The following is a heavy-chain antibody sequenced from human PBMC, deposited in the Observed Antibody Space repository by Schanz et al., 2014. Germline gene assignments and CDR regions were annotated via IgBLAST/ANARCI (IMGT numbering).Heavy chain of an antibody. CDR2: ISGDGTTT. CDR3: AKGQGAVINNWYFDL. V-gene: IGHV3-74*01. Sequence: EVQLVESGGGLVQPGGSLRLSCAASGFTFSVYWMHWVRQPPGEGLVSVSRISGDGTTTSYADSVKGRFTISRDNSINTLSLQMNSLSADDTAVYYCAKGQGAVINNWYFDLWGRGTLVTVSS. D-gene: IGHD2-21*01. CDR1: GFTFSVYW. J-gene: IGHJ2*01.